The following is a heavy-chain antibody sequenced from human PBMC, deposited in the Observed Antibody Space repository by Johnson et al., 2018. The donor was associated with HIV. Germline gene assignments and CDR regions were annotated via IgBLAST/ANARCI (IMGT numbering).Heavy chain of an antibody. CDR3: ASGVTPRAPLRI. V-gene: IGHV3-30*04. Sequence: QVQLVESGGGVVRPGGSLRLSCAASAFTFFNYAMTWVRQAPGKGLEWVAVISSDGTNTYYTDSVKGRFTISRDNTKNTVSLQMIILRPKDTGVYYCASGVTPRAPLRIWGQGTMVTVSS. J-gene: IGHJ3*02. D-gene: IGHD2-21*02. CDR1: AFTFFNYA. CDR2: ISSDGTNT.